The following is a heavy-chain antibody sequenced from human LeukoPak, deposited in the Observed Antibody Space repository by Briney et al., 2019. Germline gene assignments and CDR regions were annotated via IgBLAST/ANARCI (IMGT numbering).Heavy chain of an antibody. J-gene: IGHJ5*02. V-gene: IGHV4-39*07. CDR1: GGSIISSNYY. CDR2: IYHSGST. CDR3: ARLRFSSSSRRFDP. Sequence: SETLSLTCSVSGGSIISSNYYWGWIRQPPGKGLEWIGSIYHSGSTYYNPSLKSRVTISVDTSKNQFSLKLSSVTAADTAVYYCARLRFSSSSRRFDPWGQGTLVTVSS. D-gene: IGHD6-6*01.